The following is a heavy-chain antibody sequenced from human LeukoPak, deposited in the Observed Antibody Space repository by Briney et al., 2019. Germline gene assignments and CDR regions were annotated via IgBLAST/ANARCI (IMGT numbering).Heavy chain of an antibody. V-gene: IGHV3-30-3*01. CDR1: GFTFSSYA. D-gene: IGHD3-3*01. CDR3: ARDDYDFWSDLYIIMGIYYYGMDV. Sequence: GRSLRLSCAASGFTFSSYAMHWVRQAPGEGLEWVAVISYDGSNKYYADSVKGRFTISRDNSKNTLYLQMNGLRAEDTAVYYCARDDYDFWSDLYIIMGIYYYGMDVWGQGTTVTVSS. CDR2: ISYDGSNK. J-gene: IGHJ6*02.